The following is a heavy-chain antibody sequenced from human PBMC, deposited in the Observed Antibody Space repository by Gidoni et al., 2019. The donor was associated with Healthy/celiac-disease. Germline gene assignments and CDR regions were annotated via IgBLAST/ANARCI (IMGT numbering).Heavy chain of an antibody. Sequence: EVQLVQSGAEVKKPGESLKISCKGSGYSFTSYWIGWVRQMPGKGLEWMGIIYPGDSDTRYSPSFQGQVTISADKSISTAYLQWSSLKASDTAMYYCARGGIVVVPAAPDNWFDPWGQGTLVTVSS. V-gene: IGHV5-51*01. J-gene: IGHJ5*02. D-gene: IGHD2-2*01. CDR3: ARGGIVVVPAAPDNWFDP. CDR2: IYPGDSDT. CDR1: GYSFTSYW.